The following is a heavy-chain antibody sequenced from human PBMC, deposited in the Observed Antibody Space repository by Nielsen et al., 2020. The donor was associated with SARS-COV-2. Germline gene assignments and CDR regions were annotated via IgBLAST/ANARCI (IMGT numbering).Heavy chain of an antibody. J-gene: IGHJ6*02. CDR1: VFTFVVYA. D-gene: IGHD6-19*01. CDR2: ISWNSGSI. CDR3: ATLISSGWNYGMDV. V-gene: IGHV3-9*01. Sequence: SLRLSFASSVFTFVVYAMHWFRHAPGKGLECVSGISWNSGSIGYADSVKGRFTISRDNAKNSLYLQMNSLRAEDTALYYCATLISSGWNYGMDVWGQGTTVTVSS.